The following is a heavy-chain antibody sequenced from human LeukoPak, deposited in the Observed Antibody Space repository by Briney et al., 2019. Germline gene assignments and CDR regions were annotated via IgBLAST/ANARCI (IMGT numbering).Heavy chain of an antibody. Sequence: GGSLRLSCEASGFNFGTFAMHWVRQAPGGGLEWLAIIWYDGSNKHYSDSVKGRFTISRDNSKSSLYLQMNSLRAEDTAVYYCRGTYYYGSGIDGDYFDYWGQGTLVTVSS. CDR3: RGTYYYGSGIDGDYFDY. J-gene: IGHJ4*02. D-gene: IGHD3-10*01. V-gene: IGHV3-33*01. CDR2: IWYDGSNK. CDR1: GFNFGTFA.